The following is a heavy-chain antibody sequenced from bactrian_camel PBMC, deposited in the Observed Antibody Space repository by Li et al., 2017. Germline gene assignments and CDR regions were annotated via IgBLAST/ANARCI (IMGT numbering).Heavy chain of an antibody. CDR2: IDNDGYVS. D-gene: IGHD2*01. J-gene: IGHJ4*01. V-gene: IGHV3S6*01. CDR3: AAAGGRPRGDRWSNPYEYKI. Sequence: VQLVESGGGSVQAGGSLRLPCVASGFKWGTLCMGWFRQAPGKEREGVAEIDNDGYVSHASSVKGRFTISYDNAKKTLYLQMDSLKPEDTGTYYCAAAGGRPRGDRWSNPYEYKIWGQGTQVTVS. CDR1: GFKWGTLC.